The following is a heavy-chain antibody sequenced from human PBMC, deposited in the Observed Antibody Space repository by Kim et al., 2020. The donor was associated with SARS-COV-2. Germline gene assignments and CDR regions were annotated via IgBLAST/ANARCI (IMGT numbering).Heavy chain of an antibody. CDR1: GFTFSSYW. V-gene: IGHV3-7*03. Sequence: GGSLRLSCAASGFTFSSYWMSWVRQAPGKGLEWVANIKQDGSEKYYVDSVKGRFTISRDNAKNSLYLQMNSLRAEDTAVYYCARDSLWQLGSPYYYGMDVWGQGTTVTVSS. J-gene: IGHJ6*02. CDR3: ARDSLWQLGSPYYYGMDV. D-gene: IGHD6-13*01. CDR2: IKQDGSEK.